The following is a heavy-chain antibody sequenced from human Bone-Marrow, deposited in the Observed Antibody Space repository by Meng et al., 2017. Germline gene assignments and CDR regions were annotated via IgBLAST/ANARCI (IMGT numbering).Heavy chain of an antibody. CDR3: ASTLLWFGELRFSEY. CDR1: GFRFSSYG. V-gene: IGHV3-33*01. J-gene: IGHJ4*02. D-gene: IGHD3-10*01. Sequence: GGSLRLSCAASGFRFSSYGMHWVRQAPGKGLEWVAFIWYDGSKQYYTDSVEGRFTISRDNSKNTVSLLMSSLRAEDTAVYYCASTLLWFGELRFSEYWGQGTLVTVSS. CDR2: IWYDGSKQ.